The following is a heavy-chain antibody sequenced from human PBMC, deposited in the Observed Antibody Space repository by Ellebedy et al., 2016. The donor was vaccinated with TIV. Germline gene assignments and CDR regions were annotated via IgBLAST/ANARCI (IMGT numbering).Heavy chain of an antibody. CDR3: ARGSTVTTDNYYYYGMDV. CDR2: ISYDGSNK. V-gene: IGHV3-30*03. Sequence: GESLKISXAASGFTFSRYGMHWVRQAPGKGLEWVAVISYDGSNKYYADSVKGRFTISRDNSKNTLYLQMNSLRAEDTAVYYCARGSTVTTDNYYYYGMDVWGQGTTVTVSS. CDR1: GFTFSRYG. D-gene: IGHD4-17*01. J-gene: IGHJ6*02.